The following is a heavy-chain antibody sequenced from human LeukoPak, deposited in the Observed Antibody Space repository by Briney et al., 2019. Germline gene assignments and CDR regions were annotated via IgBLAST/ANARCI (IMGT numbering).Heavy chain of an antibody. CDR2: SYTSGST. CDR3: ARSFETNAFDI. CDR1: GGSMSRYH. J-gene: IGHJ3*02. Sequence: SDTLSLTCTVSGGSMSRYHWNWIRQPAGKGREWIGLSYTSGSTKYNPSHKSRVTMSLDTSKNQYSLKLTSVTAADTAVYYCARSFETNAFDIWGQGTMVTVSS. D-gene: IGHD3-10*01. V-gene: IGHV4-4*07.